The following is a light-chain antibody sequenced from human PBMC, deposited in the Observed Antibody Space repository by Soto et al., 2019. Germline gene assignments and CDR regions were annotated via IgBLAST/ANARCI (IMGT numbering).Light chain of an antibody. Sequence: QSVLTQPPSASGSPGQSVTISCTGSSSDVGGYDYVAWYQQYSGKAPKLLIYEVSKRPSGVPDRFSGSKTGDTASLTVSGLQAADEADYYCTSYAGNNNYVFGTGTKLTVL. CDR1: SSDVGGYDY. CDR3: TSYAGNNNYV. J-gene: IGLJ1*01. CDR2: EVS. V-gene: IGLV2-8*01.